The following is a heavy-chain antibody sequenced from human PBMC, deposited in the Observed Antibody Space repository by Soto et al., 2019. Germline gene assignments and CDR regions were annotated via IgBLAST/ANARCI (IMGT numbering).Heavy chain of an antibody. CDR1: GFSLSTSGVG. D-gene: IGHD3-22*01. CDR3: AHRRRYYDSSGYYYLDY. J-gene: IGHJ4*02. Sequence: QITLKESGPPLVKPTQTLTVTCTFSGFSLSTSGVGVGWIRQPPGKALEGLALIYWDDDKRYSPSLKSRLTITKATSKTQVVLTMTNMDPVDTATYYCAHRRRYYDSSGYYYLDYWGQGTLVTVSS. CDR2: IYWDDDK. V-gene: IGHV2-5*02.